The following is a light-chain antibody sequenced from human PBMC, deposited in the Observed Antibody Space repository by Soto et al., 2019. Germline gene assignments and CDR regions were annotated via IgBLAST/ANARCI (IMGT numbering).Light chain of an antibody. Sequence: QSVLTQPASVSGSPGQSITISCTGTSSDVGGSNYVSWYQQHPGKAPKVIIYEVSNRPSGVSNRFSGSKSGNTVSLTISGLQAEDGADYYCSSYSSSTTLYVFGSGTKVTVL. V-gene: IGLV2-14*01. CDR3: SSYSSSTTLYV. CDR2: EVS. J-gene: IGLJ1*01. CDR1: SSDVGGSNY.